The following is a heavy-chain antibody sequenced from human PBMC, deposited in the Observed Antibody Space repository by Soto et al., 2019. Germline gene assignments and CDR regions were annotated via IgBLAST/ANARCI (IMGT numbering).Heavy chain of an antibody. Sequence: PGGSLRLSCAASGFTFSSYGMHWVRQAPGKGLEWVAVIWYDGSNKYYADSVKGRFTISRDNSKNTLYLQMNSLRAEDTAVYYCASDSPWYGRKGGMDVWCQGTTVTVSS. CDR2: IWYDGSNK. J-gene: IGHJ6*02. CDR1: GFTFSSYG. CDR3: ASDSPWYGRKGGMDV. D-gene: IGHD6-13*01. V-gene: IGHV3-33*01.